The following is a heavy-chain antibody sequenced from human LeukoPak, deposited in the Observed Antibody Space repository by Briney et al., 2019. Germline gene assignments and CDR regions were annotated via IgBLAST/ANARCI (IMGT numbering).Heavy chain of an antibody. J-gene: IGHJ4*02. V-gene: IGHV1-8*03. D-gene: IGHD3-10*01. CDR2: MNPNSGNT. CDR1: GYTFTSYD. Sequence: ASVKVSCKASGYTFTSYDINWVRQATGQGLEWMGWMNPNSGNTGYAQKFQGRVTITRNTSISTAYMELSSLRSEDTAAYYCARVSYYYNTLDYWGQGTLVTVSS. CDR3: ARVSYYYNTLDY.